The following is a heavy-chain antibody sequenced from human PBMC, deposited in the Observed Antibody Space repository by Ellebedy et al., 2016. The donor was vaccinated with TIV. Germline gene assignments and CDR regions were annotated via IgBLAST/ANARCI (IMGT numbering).Heavy chain of an antibody. Sequence: GGSLRLSCAASGFNFNSYWMGWVRQALGKGLEWVANIYQDGSEKYYVDSAKGRFTISRDNPKKSLFLQMNSLRAEDTAVYYCARRGSYGDYAVHINNFFDRWGQGTLVTVFS. CDR3: ARRGSYGDYAVHINNFFDR. V-gene: IGHV3-7*01. D-gene: IGHD4-17*01. CDR1: GFNFNSYW. J-gene: IGHJ5*02. CDR2: IYQDGSEK.